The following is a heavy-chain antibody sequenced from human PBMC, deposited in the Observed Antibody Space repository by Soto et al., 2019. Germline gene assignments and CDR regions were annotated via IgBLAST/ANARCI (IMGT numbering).Heavy chain of an antibody. V-gene: IGHV4-34*01. J-gene: IGHJ6*02. D-gene: IGHD3-10*01. CDR2: ISHSGAT. CDR1: GGSSSAYY. CDR3: ARQKNSWFYGMDV. Sequence: SETLSLTCAVYGGSSSAYYWSWIRQPPGKGLEWIGQISHSGATDYNPSHKSRVSISGDTSKNQFSLILTSVTAADTAVYYCARQKNSWFYGMDVWGQGTTVTVSS.